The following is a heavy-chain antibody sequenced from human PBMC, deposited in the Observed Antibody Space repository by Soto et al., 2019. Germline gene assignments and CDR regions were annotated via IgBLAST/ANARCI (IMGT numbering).Heavy chain of an antibody. V-gene: IGHV1-69*13. Sequence: SVKVSCKASGGTFSSYAISWVRQAPGQGLEWMGGIIPIFGTANYAQKFQGRVTVTADESTSTAYMELSSLRSEDTAVYYCARVGYEAYYYYGMDVWGQGTTVTVSS. J-gene: IGHJ6*02. D-gene: IGHD5-18*01. CDR2: IIPIFGTA. CDR3: ARVGYEAYYYYGMDV. CDR1: GGTFSSYA.